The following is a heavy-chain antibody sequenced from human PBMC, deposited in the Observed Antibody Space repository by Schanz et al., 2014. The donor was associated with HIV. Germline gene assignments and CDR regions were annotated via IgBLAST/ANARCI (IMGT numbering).Heavy chain of an antibody. Sequence: EQLVESGGGVVQPGKSLRLSCAASGFTFSSYSMSWVRQAPGKGLEWVSVISSGGDETFYADSVKGRFTISRDNSRNTLYLQMISLRVEDTAVYYCAKDAYSSNYINWVDPWGQGTLVTVSS. D-gene: IGHD6-13*01. J-gene: IGHJ5*02. CDR3: AKDAYSSNYINWVDP. V-gene: IGHV3-23*04. CDR1: GFTFSSYS. CDR2: ISSGGDET.